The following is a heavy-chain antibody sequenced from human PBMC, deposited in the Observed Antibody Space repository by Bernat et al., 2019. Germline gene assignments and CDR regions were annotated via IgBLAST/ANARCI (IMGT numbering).Heavy chain of an antibody. CDR3: AGSLAGRYWYFDL. Sequence: QLQLQESGPGLVKPSETLSLTCTVSGGSISSSDYYWGWIRQPPGKGLEWIGNIYYSGRTYYNPSLKSRVTISVDTSKNQFSLKLGSVTAADKAVYYCAGSLAGRYWYFDLWGRGTLVTVSS. J-gene: IGHJ2*01. CDR1: GGSISSSDYY. V-gene: IGHV4-39*01. CDR2: IYYSGRT. D-gene: IGHD3-10*01.